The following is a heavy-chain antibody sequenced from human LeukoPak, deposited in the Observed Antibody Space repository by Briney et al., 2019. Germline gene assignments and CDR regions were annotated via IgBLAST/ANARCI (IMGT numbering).Heavy chain of an antibody. V-gene: IGHV4-59*08. Sequence: SETLSLTCTVSGGSVSSYYWSWIRQPPGKGLEWIGYIYYSGSTNYNPSLKSRVTISVDTSKNQFSLKLSSVTAADTAVYYCARHTTGFDYWGQGTLVTVSS. CDR1: GGSVSSYY. J-gene: IGHJ4*02. CDR3: ARHTTGFDY. D-gene: IGHD4-17*01. CDR2: IYYSGST.